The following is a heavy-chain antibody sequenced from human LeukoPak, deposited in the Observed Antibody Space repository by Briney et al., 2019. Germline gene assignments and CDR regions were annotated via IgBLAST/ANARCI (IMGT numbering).Heavy chain of an antibody. D-gene: IGHD2-15*01. CDR3: ARDGGYCSGGSCYQFDY. V-gene: IGHV4-38-2*02. J-gene: IGHJ4*02. CDR1: GYSISSGYY. CDR2: IYHSGST. Sequence: SETLSLTRAVSGYSISSGYYWGWIRQPPGKGLEWIGSIYHSGSTYYNPSLKSRVTISVDTSKNQFSLKLSSVTAADTAVYYCARDGGYCSGGSCYQFDYWGQGTLVTVSS.